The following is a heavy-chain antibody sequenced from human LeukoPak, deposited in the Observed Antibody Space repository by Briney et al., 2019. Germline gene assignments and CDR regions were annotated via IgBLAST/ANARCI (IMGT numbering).Heavy chain of an antibody. J-gene: IGHJ5*02. CDR3: ARALLGDYSNSWSDP. CDR2: ISYDGSNK. V-gene: IGHV3-30*04. Sequence: GGSLRLSCAASGFTFSSYAMHWVRQAPGKGLEWVAVISYDGSNKYYADSVKGRFTISRDNSKNTLYLQMNSLRAEDTAVYYCARALLGDYSNSWSDPWGQGTLVSVSS. D-gene: IGHD4-11*01. CDR1: GFTFSSYA.